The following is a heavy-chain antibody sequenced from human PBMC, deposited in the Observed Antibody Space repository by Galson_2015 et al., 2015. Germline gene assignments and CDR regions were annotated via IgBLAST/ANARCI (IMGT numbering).Heavy chain of an antibody. J-gene: IGHJ4*02. CDR3: ARAPRGWVRGVYFDY. CDR2: ISSSGSTI. V-gene: IGHV3-48*03. Sequence: SLRLSCAASGFTFSSYEMNWVRQAPGKGLEWVSYISSSGSTIYYADSVKGRFTISRDNAKNSLYLQMNSLRAEDTAVYYCARAPRGWVRGVYFDYWGQGTLVTVSA. D-gene: IGHD3-10*01. CDR1: GFTFSSYE.